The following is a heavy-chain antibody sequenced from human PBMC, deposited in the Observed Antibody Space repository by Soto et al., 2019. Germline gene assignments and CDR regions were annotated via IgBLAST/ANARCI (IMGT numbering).Heavy chain of an antibody. J-gene: IGHJ4*02. D-gene: IGHD3-22*01. V-gene: IGHV3-30*18. CDR2: ISYDGSNK. Sequence: GGSLRLSCAASEFTFSSYGMHWVRQAPGKGLEWVAVISYDGSNKYYADSVKGRFTISRDNSKNTLYLQMNSLRAEDTAVYYCAKLIAEYYYDSSGYSYFDYWGQGTLVTVSS. CDR1: EFTFSSYG. CDR3: AKLIAEYYYDSSGYSYFDY.